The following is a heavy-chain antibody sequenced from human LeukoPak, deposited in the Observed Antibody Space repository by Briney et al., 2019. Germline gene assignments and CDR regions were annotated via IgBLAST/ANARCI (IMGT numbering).Heavy chain of an antibody. J-gene: IGHJ4*02. CDR2: MNPNSGNT. Sequence: ASVKVSCKASGYTFTSYDINWVRQATGQGLEWMGWMNPNSGNTSYAQKFQGRVTITRNTSISTAYMELSSLRSEGTAVYYCAVGGYLPGYWGQGTLVIVSS. CDR3: AVGGYLPGY. V-gene: IGHV1-8*03. D-gene: IGHD3-22*01. CDR1: GYTFTSYD.